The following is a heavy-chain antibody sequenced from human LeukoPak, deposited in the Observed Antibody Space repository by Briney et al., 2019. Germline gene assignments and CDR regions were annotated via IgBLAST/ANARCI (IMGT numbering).Heavy chain of an antibody. CDR2: IYYSGST. CDR1: GGSISSSSYY. CDR3: ARHPINTYYYDSSGWA. V-gene: IGHV4-39*01. Sequence: PSETLSLTCTVSGGSISSSSYYWGWIRQPPGKGLEWIGSIYYSGSTYYNPSLKSRVTISVGTSKNQFSLKLSSVTAADTAVYYCARHPINTYYYDSSGWAWGQGTLVTVSS. J-gene: IGHJ5*02. D-gene: IGHD3-22*01.